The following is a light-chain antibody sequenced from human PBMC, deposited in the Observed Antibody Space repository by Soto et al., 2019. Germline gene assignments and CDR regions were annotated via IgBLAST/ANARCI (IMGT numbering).Light chain of an antibody. CDR2: GVS. Sequence: EIVLTQSPGTLSLSPGERATLSCRASQSVSNSYLAWYQQKPGQAPRLLIYGVSSRATGIPDRFSGSGSGTGFTLTISRLEPEDFAVYYCHQYGSSPYTFGQGTKLEI. CDR1: QSVSNSY. J-gene: IGKJ2*01. V-gene: IGKV3-20*01. CDR3: HQYGSSPYT.